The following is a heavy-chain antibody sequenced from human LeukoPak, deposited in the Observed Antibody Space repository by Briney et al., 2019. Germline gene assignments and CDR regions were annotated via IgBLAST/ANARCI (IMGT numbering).Heavy chain of an antibody. J-gene: IGHJ4*02. CDR1: GGPFRGFF. CDR3: ARQPGYGDQVFDH. V-gene: IGHV4-4*09. D-gene: IGHD4-17*01. Sequence: SETLSLTCAVYGGPFRGFFWSWIRQPPGKGLEWIGNIYISGNTNYNSSLKSRVTISLDTSKNQFSLILSSVTAADTAVYYCARQPGYGDQVFDHWGQGTLVTVSS. CDR2: IYISGNT.